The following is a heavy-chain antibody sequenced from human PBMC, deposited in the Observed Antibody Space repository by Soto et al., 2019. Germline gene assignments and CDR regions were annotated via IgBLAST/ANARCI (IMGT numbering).Heavy chain of an antibody. CDR1: GFSLSTSGAA. Sequence: QINLKESAPTLVKPTQTLTLTCTFSGFSLSTSGAAVGWIRQPPVRALAWVALIYWGGDKRYNRYNPSLAGRVSITKAPSKNLVAPSLNNVDPADTATYLCAHRATMTMFRLVIDNGVGLAPWAQGTRVIVSS. J-gene: IGHJ5*02. CDR2: IYWGGDK. CDR3: AHRATMTMFRLVIDNGVGLAP. V-gene: IGHV2-5*02. D-gene: IGHD3-22*01.